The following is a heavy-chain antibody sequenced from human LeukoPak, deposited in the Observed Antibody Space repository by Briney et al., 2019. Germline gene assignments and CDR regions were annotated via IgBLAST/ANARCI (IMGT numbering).Heavy chain of an antibody. D-gene: IGHD6-13*01. J-gene: IGHJ6*02. CDR2: IIPILGIA. CDR3: ARDSSSWYDSGYYYGMDV. V-gene: IGHV1-69*10. Sequence: GASVKVSCKASGGTFSSYAISWVRQAPGPGLERMGRIIPILGIANYAQKFQGRVTITADKSTSTAYMELSSLRSEDTAVYYCARDSSSWYDSGYYYGMDVWGQGTTVTVSS. CDR1: GGTFSSYA.